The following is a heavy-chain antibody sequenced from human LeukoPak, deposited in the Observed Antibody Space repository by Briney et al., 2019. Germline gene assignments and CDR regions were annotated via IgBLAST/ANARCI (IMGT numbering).Heavy chain of an antibody. CDR3: AKEYSSGWVPYYYGMDV. J-gene: IGHJ6*02. Sequence: GRSLRLSCAASGFTFSSYGMHWVRQAPGKGLEWVAVISYDGSNKYYADSVKGRFTISRDNSKNTLYLQMNSLRAEDTAVYYCAKEYSSGWVPYYYGMDVWGQGTTVTVSS. CDR1: GFTFSSYG. CDR2: ISYDGSNK. V-gene: IGHV3-30*18. D-gene: IGHD6-19*01.